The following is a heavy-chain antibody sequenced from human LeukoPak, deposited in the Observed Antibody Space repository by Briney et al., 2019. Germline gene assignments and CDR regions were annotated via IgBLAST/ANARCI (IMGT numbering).Heavy chain of an antibody. CDR1: GGSISSGSYY. J-gene: IGHJ3*02. D-gene: IGHD3-16*01. V-gene: IGHV4-61*02. Sequence: PSETLSLTCTVSGGSISSGSYYWSWIRQPAGKGLEWIGCIYTSGSTNYNPSLKSRVTISVDTSKSQFSLKLSSVTAADAAVYYCARIFGGVSGGPPRTAFDIWGRGTVVTVSS. CDR2: IYTSGST. CDR3: ARIFGGVSGGPPRTAFDI.